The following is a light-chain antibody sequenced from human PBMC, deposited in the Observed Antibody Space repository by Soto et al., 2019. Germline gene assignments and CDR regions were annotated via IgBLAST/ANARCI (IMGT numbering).Light chain of an antibody. Sequence: DIQMTQSPSTLSASVGDRVTITCRASQSINIWLAWYQQKAGKAPKLLIYDASTLESGVPSRFSGSGSRTEFTLTISSLQPDDFATYYCQQLTNFRFTFGQGTKLDIK. V-gene: IGKV1-5*01. CDR1: QSINIW. J-gene: IGKJ2*01. CDR3: QQLTNFRFT. CDR2: DAS.